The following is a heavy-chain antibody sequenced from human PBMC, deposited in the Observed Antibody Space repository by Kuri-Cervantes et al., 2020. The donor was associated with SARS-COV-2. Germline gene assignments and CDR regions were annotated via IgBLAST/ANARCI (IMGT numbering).Heavy chain of an antibody. V-gene: IGHV3-30-3*01. D-gene: IGHD2-21*01. CDR1: GFTFSSYA. J-gene: IGHJ6*03. CDR3: ARSAYCGGDCYIYYYYMDV. CDR2: ISYDGSNK. Sequence: GESLKISCAASGFTFSSYAMHWVRQAPGKGLEWVAVISYDGSNKYYADSVKGRFTISRDNSKNTLYLQMNSLRAEDTAVYYCARSAYCGGDCYIYYYYMDVWGKGTTVTVSS.